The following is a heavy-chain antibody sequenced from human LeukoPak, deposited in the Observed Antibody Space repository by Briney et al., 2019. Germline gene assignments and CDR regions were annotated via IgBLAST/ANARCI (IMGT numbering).Heavy chain of an antibody. Sequence: PSETLSLTCTVSAGSISRYYWSWIRQPPGKGLEWIGYISYSGSTNYNPSLKSRVTISVDTSQNQFSLKLSSVTAADTAMYYCARHLYESRGQTSFDYWGQGTLVTVSS. CDR3: ARHLYESRGQTSFDY. D-gene: IGHD3-22*01. CDR2: ISYSGST. V-gene: IGHV4-59*08. CDR1: AGSISRYY. J-gene: IGHJ4*02.